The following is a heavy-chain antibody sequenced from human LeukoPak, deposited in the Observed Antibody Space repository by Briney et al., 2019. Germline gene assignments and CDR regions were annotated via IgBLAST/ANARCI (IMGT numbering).Heavy chain of an antibody. Sequence: ASVKVSCKASGYTFTGYYMHWVRQAPGQGLEWMGWINPNSGGTNYAQKFQGRVTMTRDTSISTAYMELSRLRSDDTAVYYCARDSTGTAPMDVWGKGTTVTVSS. CDR2: INPNSGGT. CDR1: GYTFTGYY. J-gene: IGHJ6*03. D-gene: IGHD1-1*01. CDR3: ARDSTGTAPMDV. V-gene: IGHV1-2*02.